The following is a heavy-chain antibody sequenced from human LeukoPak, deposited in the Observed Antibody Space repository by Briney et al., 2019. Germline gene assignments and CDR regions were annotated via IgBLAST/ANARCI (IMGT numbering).Heavy chain of an antibody. CDR2: IYTSGST. CDR3: ARDRIYYYYMDV. Sequence: SETLSLTCTVSGGSISSGSYYWSWIRQPAGKGLEWIGRIYTSGSTNYNPSLNSCVTISVDTSKNQFSLKLSSVTAADTAVYYCARDRIYYYYMDVWGKGTTVTVSS. V-gene: IGHV4-61*02. J-gene: IGHJ6*03. CDR1: GGSISSGSYY.